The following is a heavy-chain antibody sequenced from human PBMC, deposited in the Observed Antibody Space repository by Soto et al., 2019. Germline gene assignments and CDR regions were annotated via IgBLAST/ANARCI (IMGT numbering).Heavy chain of an antibody. CDR3: ARLLRHNYYGMDV. J-gene: IGHJ6*02. V-gene: IGHV4-39*01. CDR1: GGSISSSSYY. Sequence: QLQLQESGPGLVKPSETLSLTCTVSGGSISSSSYYWGGIRQPPGKGLEWIGSIYYSGSTYYNPSLKSRVTISVDTSKNQFSLKLSSVTAVDTAVYYCARLLRHNYYGMDVWGQGTTVTVSS. D-gene: IGHD5-12*01. CDR2: IYYSGST.